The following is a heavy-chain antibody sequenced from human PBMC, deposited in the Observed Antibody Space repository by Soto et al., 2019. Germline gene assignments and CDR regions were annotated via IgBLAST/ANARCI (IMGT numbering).Heavy chain of an antibody. Sequence: EVQLVESGGGLVQPGGSLRLSCAASGFTFSSYSMNWVRQAPGKGLEWVSYISSSSSTIYYADSVKGRFTISRDNAKNSLYLQMNSLRAEDTAVYYCARVPDIVVVVAAISDYWGQGTLVTVSS. D-gene: IGHD2-15*01. CDR3: ARVPDIVVVVAAISDY. CDR2: ISSSSSTI. V-gene: IGHV3-48*01. J-gene: IGHJ4*02. CDR1: GFTFSSYS.